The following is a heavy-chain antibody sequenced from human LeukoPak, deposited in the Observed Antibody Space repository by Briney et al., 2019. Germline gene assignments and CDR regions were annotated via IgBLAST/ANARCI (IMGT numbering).Heavy chain of an antibody. V-gene: IGHV4-34*01. CDR2: INHSGST. CDR3: ARLCKPNCDTTRCYGGSFDY. CDR1: GGSFSDYY. Sequence: SETLSLTCAVYGGSFSDYYWSWIRQPPGKGLEWIGEINHSGSTNYNPSLRSRVTISVDTSKNQFSLKLSSVTAADTAVYYCARLCKPNCDTTRCYGGSFDYWGQGTLVTVSS. D-gene: IGHD2-2*01. J-gene: IGHJ4*02.